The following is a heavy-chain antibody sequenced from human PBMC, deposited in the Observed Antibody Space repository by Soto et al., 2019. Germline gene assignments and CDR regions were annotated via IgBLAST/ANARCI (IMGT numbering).Heavy chain of an antibody. J-gene: IGHJ5*02. CDR3: ARHYLALRKNNRFDP. CDR1: GDSIISSDFY. D-gene: IGHD3-3*02. CDR2: IFYLGSS. Sequence: SETLSLTCTVSGDSIISSDFYWGWVRQPPGKGLEWIGSIFYLGSSYYNPSLKSRVTMSVDTSKNQFSLRLRSVTAADTALYFCARHYLALRKNNRFDPSRQGIMVTVST. V-gene: IGHV4-39*01.